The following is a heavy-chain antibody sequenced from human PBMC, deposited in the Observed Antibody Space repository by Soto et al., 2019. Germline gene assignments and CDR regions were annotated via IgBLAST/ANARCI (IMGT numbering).Heavy chain of an antibody. J-gene: IGHJ3*02. CDR3: ARLYCSSPSCYSVGAFEI. D-gene: IGHD2-2*01. CDR2: IWFDGSDN. CDR1: GFTFSNYG. Sequence: VQLVESGGGVVQPGRSLRLSCAASGFTFSNYGMHWVRQAPGKGLEWVALIWFDGSDNYYADSVKGRFTMSRDNSKNTVYLQMNSLRAEDTAMYYCARLYCSSPSCYSVGAFEIRGQGTMVTVSS. V-gene: IGHV3-33*01.